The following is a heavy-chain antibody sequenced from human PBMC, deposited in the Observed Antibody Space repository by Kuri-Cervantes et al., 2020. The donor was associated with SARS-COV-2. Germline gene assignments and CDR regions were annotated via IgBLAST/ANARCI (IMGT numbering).Heavy chain of an antibody. V-gene: IGHV4-59*08. D-gene: IGHD3-3*01. J-gene: IGHJ4*02. CDR3: ARRRDLYDFWSGYYPDWDY. CDR1: GGFSSNYY. CDR2: VSYTGSP. Sequence: GSLRLSCTVSGGFSSNYYWSWIRQSPGKRLEWIGYVSYTGSPNYNPSPKSRVTISIDTSKNQFSLQLSSVTAADTAVYYCARRRDLYDFWSGYYPDWDYWGQGNLVNGAS.